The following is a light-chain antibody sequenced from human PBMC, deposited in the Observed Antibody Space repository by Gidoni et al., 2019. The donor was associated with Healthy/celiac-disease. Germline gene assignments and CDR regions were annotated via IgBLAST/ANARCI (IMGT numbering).Light chain of an antibody. Sequence: EIVMTQSPATLSASPGERVTLSCSASQSIGNNLAWYQQRPGQAPRILIYGASTRATGIPVRFSGSGSGTEFTLSINSLQSDDFAVYYCQQYKDSRPPWTFGQGTKVDVK. J-gene: IGKJ1*01. CDR3: QQYKDSRPPWT. V-gene: IGKV3D-15*01. CDR1: QSIGNN. CDR2: GAS.